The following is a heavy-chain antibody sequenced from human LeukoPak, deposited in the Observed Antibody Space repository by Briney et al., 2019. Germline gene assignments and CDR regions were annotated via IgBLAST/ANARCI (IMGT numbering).Heavy chain of an antibody. CDR1: GYTFTSYG. V-gene: IGHV1-18*01. Sequence: GASVKVSCKASGYTFTSYGISWVRQAPGQGLEWMGWISAYNGNTNYAQKLQGRVTMTTDTSTSTAYMELRSLRSEDTAMYYCACVRYGPDQKDSFDVWGQGTMVTVSS. CDR2: ISAYNGNT. J-gene: IGHJ3*01. CDR3: ACVRYGPDQKDSFDV. D-gene: IGHD4-17*01.